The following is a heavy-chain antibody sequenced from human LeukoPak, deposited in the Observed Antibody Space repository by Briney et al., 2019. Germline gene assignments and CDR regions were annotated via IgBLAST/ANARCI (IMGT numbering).Heavy chain of an antibody. V-gene: IGHV1-69*08. CDR1: GGTFSSYT. CDR2: IIPILGTA. Sequence: SVKVSCKASGGTFSSYTISWVRQAPGQGLEWMGRIIPILGTANYAQKFQGRVTITADESTSTAYMELSSLRSEDTAVYYCARGRAMVRGVIRSAFDYWGQGTLVTVSS. CDR3: ARGRAMVRGVIRSAFDY. J-gene: IGHJ4*02. D-gene: IGHD3-10*01.